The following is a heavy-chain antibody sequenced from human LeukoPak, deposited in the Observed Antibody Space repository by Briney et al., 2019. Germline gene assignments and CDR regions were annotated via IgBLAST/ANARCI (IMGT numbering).Heavy chain of an antibody. V-gene: IGHV4-30-4*01. Sequence: SETLSLTCTVSGGSISSGDYYWSWIRQPSGKGLEWIGYIYYSGSTYYNPSLKSRVTISVDTSKNQFSLKLSSVTAADTAVYYCARAPITTNRNNWFDPWGQGTLVTVSS. CDR1: GGSISSGDYY. CDR3: ARAPITTNRNNWFDP. CDR2: IYYSGST. J-gene: IGHJ5*02. D-gene: IGHD3-22*01.